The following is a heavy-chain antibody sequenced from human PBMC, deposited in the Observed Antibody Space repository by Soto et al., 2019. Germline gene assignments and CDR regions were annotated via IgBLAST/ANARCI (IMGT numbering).Heavy chain of an antibody. V-gene: IGHV1-69*01. Sequence: QVQLVQSGAEVKKPGSSVKVSCKASGGTFSSYAISWVRQAPGQGLEWMGGIIPIFGTANYAQKFQGRVTITADESTSTAYMELSSLRSEETAMYYCARDTLADYYDSSGYYSGYWFDPWGQGTLVTVSS. CDR1: GGTFSSYA. CDR2: IIPIFGTA. D-gene: IGHD3-22*01. J-gene: IGHJ5*02. CDR3: ARDTLADYYDSSGYYSGYWFDP.